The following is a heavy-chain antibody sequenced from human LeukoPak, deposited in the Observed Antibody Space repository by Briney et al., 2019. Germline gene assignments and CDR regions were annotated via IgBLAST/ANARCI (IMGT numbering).Heavy chain of an antibody. CDR2: IIPIFGAA. J-gene: IGHJ3*02. CDR3: ARDIVGATQAFDI. V-gene: IGHV1-69*13. Sequence: GASMKVSCKASGGTFSSYAISWVRQAPGQGLEWMGGIIPIFGAANYAQKFQGRVTITADESTSTAYMELSSLRSEDTAVYYCARDIVGATQAFDIWGQGTMVTVSS. CDR1: GGTFSSYA. D-gene: IGHD1-26*01.